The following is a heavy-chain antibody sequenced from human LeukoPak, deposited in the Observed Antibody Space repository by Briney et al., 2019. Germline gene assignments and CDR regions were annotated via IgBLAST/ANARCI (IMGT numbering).Heavy chain of an antibody. D-gene: IGHD4-23*01. V-gene: IGHV3-30*18. Sequence: GRSLRLSCAASGFTFSNYGKHWVRQAPGKGLEWVALISYDGNNKYYSDSMKGRFTISRDNSKNTLYLQMNSLRAEDTAVYYCAKDIDYGGANWGQGTLVIVSS. CDR3: AKDIDYGGAN. J-gene: IGHJ4*02. CDR2: ISYDGNNK. CDR1: GFTFSNYG.